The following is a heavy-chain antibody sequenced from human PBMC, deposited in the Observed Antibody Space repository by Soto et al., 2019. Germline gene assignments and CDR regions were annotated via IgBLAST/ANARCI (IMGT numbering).Heavy chain of an antibody. V-gene: IGHV3-43*01. Sequence: GGSLRLSCAASGFTFDDYTMHWVRQAPGKGLEWVSLISWDGGSTYYADSVKGRFTISRDNSKNSLYLQMNSLRTEDTALYYCAKGAPYGDYGVDYWGQGTLVTVSS. CDR1: GFTFDDYT. CDR2: ISWDGGST. D-gene: IGHD4-17*01. J-gene: IGHJ4*02. CDR3: AKGAPYGDYGVDY.